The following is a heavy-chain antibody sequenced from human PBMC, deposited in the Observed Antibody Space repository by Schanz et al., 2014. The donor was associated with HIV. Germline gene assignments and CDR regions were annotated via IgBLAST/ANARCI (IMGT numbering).Heavy chain of an antibody. CDR1: GFTFSSYA. D-gene: IGHD3-16*01. CDR2: ITDSGDKT. V-gene: IGHV3-23*04. J-gene: IGHJ3*02. Sequence: VQLVESGGGVVQLGRSLRLSCAASGFTFSSYAMTWVRQAPGKGLDWVSSITDSGDKTDYTDSVKGRFTISRDNSRNTLFLQMDSLRVDDTAVYYCAQMGAFAAFDIWGHGTVVTVSS. CDR3: AQMGAFAAFDI.